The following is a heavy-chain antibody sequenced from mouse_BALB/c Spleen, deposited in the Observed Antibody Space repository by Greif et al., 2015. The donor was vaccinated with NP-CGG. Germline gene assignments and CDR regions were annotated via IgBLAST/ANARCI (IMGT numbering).Heavy chain of an antibody. CDR3: ARWGILYYFDY. J-gene: IGHJ2*01. V-gene: IGHV5-17*02. CDR2: ISSGSSTI. Sequence: EVQGVESGGGLVQPGGSRKLSCAASGFTFSSFGMHWVRQAPEKGLEWVAYISSGSSTIYYADTVKGRFTIPRDNPKNTLFLQMTSLRSEDTAMYYCARWGILYYFDYWGQGTTLTVSS. CDR1: GFTFSSFG.